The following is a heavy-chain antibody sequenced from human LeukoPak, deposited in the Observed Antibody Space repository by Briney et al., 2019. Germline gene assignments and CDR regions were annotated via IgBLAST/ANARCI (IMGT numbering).Heavy chain of an antibody. CDR1: GGSISSYY. CDR3: AREAVADYYYYGMDV. J-gene: IGHJ6*04. Sequence: PSETLSLTCTVSGGSISSYYWSWIRQPPGKGLEWIGYIYYSGSTNHNPSLKSRVTISVDTSKNQFSLKLSSVTAADTAVYYCAREAVADYYYYGMDVWGKGTTVTVSS. V-gene: IGHV4-59*01. CDR2: IYYSGST. D-gene: IGHD6-19*01.